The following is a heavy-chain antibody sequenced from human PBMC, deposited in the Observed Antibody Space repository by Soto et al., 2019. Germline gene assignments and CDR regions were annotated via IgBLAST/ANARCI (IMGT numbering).Heavy chain of an antibody. CDR2: IHSGGNT. Sequence: EVQLVESGGGLVQPGGSLRLSCAVSGLTVSSNYMSWVRQAPGKGLEWVSVIHSGGNTDYADSVKGRFTISRDTSKNALYLQMNSLRVEDTALYYCARVGDIESRGRWGWFDLWGQGTLVTVSS. J-gene: IGHJ5*02. D-gene: IGHD2-15*01. V-gene: IGHV3-66*01. CDR3: ARVGDIESRGRWGWFDL. CDR1: GLTVSSNY.